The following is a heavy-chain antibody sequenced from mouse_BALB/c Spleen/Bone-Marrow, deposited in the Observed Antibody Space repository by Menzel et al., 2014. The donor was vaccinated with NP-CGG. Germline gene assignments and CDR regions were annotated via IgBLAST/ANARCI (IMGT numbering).Heavy chain of an antibody. CDR2: IDPANDNT. V-gene: IGHV14-3*02. J-gene: IGHJ2*01. Sequence: EVQLQQSGAELVKPGASVKLSCTASGFNIXDTYIHWVKQRPEQGLEWIGRIDPANDNTKYDPKFQGKATITADTSSSTAYLQLSSLTSEDTAVYYCASYVYGYYFDYWGQGTTLTVSS. D-gene: IGHD2-2*01. CDR3: ASYVYGYYFDY. CDR1: GFNIXDTY.